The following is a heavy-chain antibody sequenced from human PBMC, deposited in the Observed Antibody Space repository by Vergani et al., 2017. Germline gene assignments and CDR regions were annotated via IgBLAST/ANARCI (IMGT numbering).Heavy chain of an antibody. CDR3: ARGLHCSRTSCHDYYYYYMDV. D-gene: IGHD2-2*01. V-gene: IGHV4-31*03. J-gene: IGHJ6*03. CDR1: GGSISSGGYY. CDR2: IYYSGST. Sequence: QVQLQESGPGLVKPSQTLSLTCTVSGGSISSGGYYWSWIRQHPGKGREWIGYIYYSGSTYYSPSLRGRVTISVETSKHQFSLKLSSLTPAYTAVYYCARGLHCSRTSCHDYYYYYMDVWGKGTTVTVSS.